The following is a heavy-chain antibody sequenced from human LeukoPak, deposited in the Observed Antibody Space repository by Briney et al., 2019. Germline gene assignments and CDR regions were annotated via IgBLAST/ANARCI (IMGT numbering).Heavy chain of an antibody. V-gene: IGHV1-18*04. CDR2: ISGYNGNT. CDR1: GYTFTGYY. J-gene: IGHJ4*02. D-gene: IGHD1-26*01. Sequence: ASVNVSCKASGYTFTGYYMHWVRQAPGQGLEWMGWISGYNGNTHYAQRLQGRVTMTTDTSTNTAYMELRSLRSDDTATYFCASDGMAVPTTGDYWGQGSLVIVSS. CDR3: ASDGMAVPTTGDY.